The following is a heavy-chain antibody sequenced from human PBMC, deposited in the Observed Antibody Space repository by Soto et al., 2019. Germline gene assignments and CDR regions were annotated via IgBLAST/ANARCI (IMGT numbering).Heavy chain of an antibody. CDR3: ARDLGGIAVAGSSYYYGMDV. V-gene: IGHV1-69*05. J-gene: IGHJ6*02. D-gene: IGHD6-19*01. CDR1: GGTFSSYA. Sequence: AASVKVSCKASGGTFSSYAISWVRQAPGQGLEWMGGIIPIFGTANYAQKFQGRVTITTDESTSTAYMELSSLRSEDTAVYYCARDLGGIAVAGSSYYYGMDVWGQGTTVTVSS. CDR2: IIPIFGTA.